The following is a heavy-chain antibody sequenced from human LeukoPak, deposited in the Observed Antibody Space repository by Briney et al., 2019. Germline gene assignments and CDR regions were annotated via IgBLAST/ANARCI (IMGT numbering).Heavy chain of an antibody. J-gene: IGHJ6*03. CDR3: AKDARPALGGLLVRDYYMDV. CDR2: SWDGGST. CDR1: GFTFDDYA. Sequence: RGSLRLSCAASGFTFDDYAMHWVRQAPGKGLEWVSLSWDGGSTYYADSLKGRFTISRDNIKNSLYLQMNSLRAEDTAVYYCAKDARPALGGLLVRDYYMDVWGKGTTVSFSS. D-gene: IGHD3-16*01. V-gene: IGHV3-43D*03.